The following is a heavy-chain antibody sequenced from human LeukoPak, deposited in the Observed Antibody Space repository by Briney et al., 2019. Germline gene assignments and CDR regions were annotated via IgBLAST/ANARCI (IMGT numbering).Heavy chain of an antibody. CDR1: GYSFTSYW. V-gene: IGHV5-51*01. CDR2: IYPGDSDT. CDR3: ASTYDSSGYYYPSGAFDI. Sequence: GESLKISCKGSGYSFTSYWIGWVRQMPGKGLEWMGIIYPGDSDTRYSPSFQGQVTISADKSISTAYLQWSSLKASDTAMYYCASTYDSSGYYYPSGAFDIWGQGTMVTVSS. J-gene: IGHJ3*02. D-gene: IGHD3-22*01.